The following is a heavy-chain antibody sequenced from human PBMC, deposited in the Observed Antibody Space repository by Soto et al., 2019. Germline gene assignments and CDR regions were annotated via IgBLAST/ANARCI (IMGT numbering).Heavy chain of an antibody. CDR1: GGSISSGGYY. CDR2: IYYSGST. V-gene: IGHV4-31*03. CDR3: ASATYYYDSSGYYPHYYYGMDV. J-gene: IGHJ6*02. D-gene: IGHD3-22*01. Sequence: QVQLQESGPGLVKPSQTLSLTRTVSGGSISSGGYYWSWIRQHPGKGLEWIGYIYYSGSTYYNPSLKSRVTISVDTSKNQFSLKLSSVTAADTAVYYCASATYYYDSSGYYPHYYYGMDVWGQGTTVTVSS.